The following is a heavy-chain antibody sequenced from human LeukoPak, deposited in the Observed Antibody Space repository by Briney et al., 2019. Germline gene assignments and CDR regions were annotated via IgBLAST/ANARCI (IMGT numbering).Heavy chain of an antibody. Sequence: PGGSLRLSCAASGFTFSDYYMSWIRQAPGKGLEWVSYISSSGSTIYYADSVKGRFTISRDNAKNSLYLQMNSLRAEDTAVYYCAKDFRGSSWCLAEYFQHWGQGTLVTVSS. CDR3: AKDFRGSSWCLAEYFQH. D-gene: IGHD6-13*01. V-gene: IGHV3-11*01. J-gene: IGHJ1*01. CDR2: ISSSGSTI. CDR1: GFTFSDYY.